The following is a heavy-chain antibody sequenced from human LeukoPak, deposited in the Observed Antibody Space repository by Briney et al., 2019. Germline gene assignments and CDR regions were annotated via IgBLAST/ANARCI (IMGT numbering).Heavy chain of an antibody. CDR2: ISGSGGAT. J-gene: IGHJ4*02. CDR3: AKNHSDGYLDY. D-gene: IGHD5-24*01. Sequence: GGSLRLSCAASGFTFSSYGMSWVRQAPGKGLEWVSAISGSGGATYYADSVKGRFTISRDNSKNALYLQMNSLRAEDTAVYYCAKNHSDGYLDYWGQGTLVTVPS. CDR1: GFTFSSYG. V-gene: IGHV3-23*01.